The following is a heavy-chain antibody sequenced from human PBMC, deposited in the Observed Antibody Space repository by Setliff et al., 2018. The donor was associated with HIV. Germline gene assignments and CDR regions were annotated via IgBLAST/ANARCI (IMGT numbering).Heavy chain of an antibody. J-gene: IGHJ5*02. CDR2: MNPNSGNT. CDR1: GYTLTELS. CDR3: ARGRRPITLIVVVTLDP. Sequence: GASVKVSCKVSGYTLTELSMHWVRQATGQGLEWMGWMNPNSGNTGHAQKFQGRVTMTRNTSISTAYMELSSLRSEDTAVYYCARGRRPITLIVVVTLDPWGQGTLVIVSS. V-gene: IGHV1-8*01. D-gene: IGHD3-22*01.